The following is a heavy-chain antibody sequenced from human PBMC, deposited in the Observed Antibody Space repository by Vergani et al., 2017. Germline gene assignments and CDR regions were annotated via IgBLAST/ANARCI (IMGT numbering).Heavy chain of an antibody. J-gene: IGHJ4*02. V-gene: IGHV3-21*01. Sequence: VQLQQWGAGLLKPSETLSLTCAVYGGSFSGYYWSWIRQPPGKGLEWVSSISSSSSYIYYADSVKGRFTISRDNAKNSLYLQMNSLRAEDTAVYYCARDAHPYYDFWSGYPILDYWGQGTLVTVSS. CDR2: ISSSSSYI. D-gene: IGHD3-3*01. CDR1: GGSFSGYY. CDR3: ARDAHPYYDFWSGYPILDY.